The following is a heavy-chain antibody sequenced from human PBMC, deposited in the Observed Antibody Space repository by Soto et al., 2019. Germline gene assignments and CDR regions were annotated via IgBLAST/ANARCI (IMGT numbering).Heavy chain of an antibody. CDR2: IDPKSGGT. J-gene: IGHJ4*02. CDR3: ARVSVDVPE. V-gene: IGHV1-2*02. D-gene: IGHD5-12*01. Sequence: QLVQSGAEVKKPGASVKVSCKTSGPTFIAYYIHWVRQAPGQGLEWMGWIDPKSGGTTYEQKFLGRVTMPRDASINTAYMELTKLTSDDTAVYYCARVSVDVPEWGQGTLLTVSS. CDR1: GPTFIAYY.